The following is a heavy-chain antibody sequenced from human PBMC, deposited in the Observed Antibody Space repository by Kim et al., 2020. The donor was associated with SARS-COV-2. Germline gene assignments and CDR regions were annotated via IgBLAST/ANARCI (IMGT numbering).Heavy chain of an antibody. J-gene: IGHJ4*02. D-gene: IGHD3-3*01. CDR1: GFTVGNSY. Sequence: GGSLRLSCTASGFTVGNSYIIWVRQAPGKGLEWVSIIYSGGSIFYADSVKGRFTISRDNSKNTVHLQMNSLRAEDTAVYYCARGQIKEFYFDYWGQGTLVTVSS. V-gene: IGHV3-53*01. CDR3: ARGQIKEFYFDY. CDR2: IYSGGSI.